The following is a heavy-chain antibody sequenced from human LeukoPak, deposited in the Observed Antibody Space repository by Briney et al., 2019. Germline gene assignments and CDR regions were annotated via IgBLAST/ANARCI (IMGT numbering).Heavy chain of an antibody. Sequence: SQTLSLTCTVSGGSISSGDYYWSWIRQPPGKGLEWIGYTYYSGSTYYNPSLKSRVTISVDTSKNQFSLKLSSVTAADTAVYYCARRAGAAAANNWFDPWGQGTLVTVSS. CDR2: TYYSGST. CDR1: GGSISSGDYY. J-gene: IGHJ5*02. D-gene: IGHD6-13*01. CDR3: ARRAGAAAANNWFDP. V-gene: IGHV4-30-4*08.